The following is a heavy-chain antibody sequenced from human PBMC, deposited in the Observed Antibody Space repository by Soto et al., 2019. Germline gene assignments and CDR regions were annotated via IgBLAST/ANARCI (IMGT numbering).Heavy chain of an antibody. D-gene: IGHD3-10*01. J-gene: IGHJ4*02. CDR2: INIDGSTT. Sequence: EVQLVESGGGLVRPGGSLRLSCAASGFTFSSYWMHWVRQAPGKGLVWVSHINIDGSTTNYAGSVKGRFTISRDNAKNTLYLQMNSLRDEDTAVYYCARGGRGSDYWGQGTLVTVSS. V-gene: IGHV3-74*01. CDR3: ARGGRGSDY. CDR1: GFTFSSYW.